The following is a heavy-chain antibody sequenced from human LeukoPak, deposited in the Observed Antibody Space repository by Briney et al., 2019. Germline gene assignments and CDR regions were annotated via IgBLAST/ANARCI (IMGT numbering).Heavy chain of an antibody. CDR3: ARVPSGGDRFDP. D-gene: IGHD4-17*01. J-gene: IGHJ5*02. V-gene: IGHV1-8*02. CDR1: GYTFTGYY. CDR2: MNPNSGNT. Sequence: GASVKVSCKASGYTFTGYYMHWVRQATGQGLEWMGWMNPNSGNTGYAQKFQGRVTMTRSTSISTAYMELSSLRSEDTAVYYCARVPSGGDRFDPWGQGTLVTVSS.